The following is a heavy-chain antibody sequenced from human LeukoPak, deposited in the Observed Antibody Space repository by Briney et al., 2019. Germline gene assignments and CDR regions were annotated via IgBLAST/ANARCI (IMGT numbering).Heavy chain of an antibody. CDR3: ARDPPDSSGYHYWYFDL. Sequence: PGGSLRLSCAASGFTLTSNYVCWVRQAPGKGLEWGSVIYSGGSTYYADSVKGRFTISRDNSKNTLYLQMNSLRAEDTAVYYCARDPPDSSGYHYWYFDLWGRGTLVTVSS. CDR2: IYSGGST. V-gene: IGHV3-53*01. CDR1: GFTLTSNY. J-gene: IGHJ2*01. D-gene: IGHD3-22*01.